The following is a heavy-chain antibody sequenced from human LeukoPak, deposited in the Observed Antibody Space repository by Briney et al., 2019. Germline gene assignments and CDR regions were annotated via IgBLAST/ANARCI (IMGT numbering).Heavy chain of an antibody. CDR2: INPNSGGT. CDR3: ARSPRFLEWLLSSNDAFDI. J-gene: IGHJ3*02. V-gene: IGHV1-2*02. Sequence: ASVKVSCKASGYTFTGYYMHWVRQAPGQGLEWMGWINPNSGGTNYAQKFQGRVTMTRDTSISTAYMELSRLRSDDTAVYYCARSPRFLEWLLSSNDAFDIWGQGTMVTVSS. D-gene: IGHD3-3*01. CDR1: GYTFTGYY.